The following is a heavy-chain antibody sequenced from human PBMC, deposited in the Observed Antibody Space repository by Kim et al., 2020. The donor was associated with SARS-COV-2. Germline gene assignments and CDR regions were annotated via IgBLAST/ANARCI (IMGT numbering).Heavy chain of an antibody. Sequence: ASVKVSCKASGYTFTSYGISWVRQAPGQGLEWMGWISTYSGDTNYAQKLQGRVTMTTDTSTSTAYMELRSLASDDTAVYYCARAWSVAARPDYWGQGSLVTVSS. CDR3: ARAWSVAARPDY. CDR1: GYTFTSYG. CDR2: ISTYSGDT. V-gene: IGHV1-18*04. D-gene: IGHD6-6*01. J-gene: IGHJ4*02.